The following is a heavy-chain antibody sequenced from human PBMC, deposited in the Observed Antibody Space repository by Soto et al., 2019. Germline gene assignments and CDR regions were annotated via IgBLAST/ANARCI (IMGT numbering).Heavy chain of an antibody. CDR3: ARDSSNTIFGVVIFDWFDP. CDR1: GYTFTSYG. J-gene: IGHJ5*02. D-gene: IGHD3-3*01. Sequence: QVQLVQSGAEVKKPGASVKVSCKASGYTFTSYGISWVRQAPGQGLEWMGWISAYNGNTNYAQKLQGRVTMTTDTSPSTPYMELRSMRSDDTVVYYCARDSSNTIFGVVIFDWFDPWGQGPLVTVSS. V-gene: IGHV1-18*01. CDR2: ISAYNGNT.